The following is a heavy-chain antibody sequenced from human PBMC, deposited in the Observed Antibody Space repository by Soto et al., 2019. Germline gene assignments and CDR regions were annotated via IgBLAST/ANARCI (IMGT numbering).Heavy chain of an antibody. D-gene: IGHD6-13*01. V-gene: IGHV4-39*01. Sequence: QLQLQESGPGLVKPSETLSLTCTVSGGSISSSSYYWGWIRQPPGKGLEWIGSIYYSGSTYYNPSLKSRVTISVDTSKNQFSLKLSSVTAADTAVYYCARHLSSSWFDPWGQGTLVTVSS. CDR3: ARHLSSSWFDP. CDR2: IYYSGST. J-gene: IGHJ5*02. CDR1: GGSISSSSYY.